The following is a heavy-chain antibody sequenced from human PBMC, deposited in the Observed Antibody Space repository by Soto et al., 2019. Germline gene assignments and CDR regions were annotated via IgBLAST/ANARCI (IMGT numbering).Heavy chain of an antibody. D-gene: IGHD3-22*01. Sequence: ASVKVSCKASGYTFTSYAMHWVRQAPGQRLEWMGWINAGNGNTKYSQKFQGRVTITRDTSASTAYMELSSLRSEDTAVYYCATTGTPYYHGSSGYYEYWGQGTLVTVSS. CDR3: ATTGTPYYHGSSGYYEY. CDR1: GYTFTSYA. CDR2: INAGNGNT. J-gene: IGHJ4*02. V-gene: IGHV1-3*01.